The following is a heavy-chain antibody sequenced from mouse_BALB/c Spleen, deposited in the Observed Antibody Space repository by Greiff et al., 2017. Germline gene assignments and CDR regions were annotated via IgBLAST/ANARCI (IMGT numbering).Heavy chain of an antibody. J-gene: IGHJ4*01. Sequence: EVNLVESGGGLVQPGGSLKLSCAASGFDFSRYWMSWVRQAPGKGLEWIGEINPDSSTINYTPSLKDKFIISRDNAKNTLYLQMSKVRSEDTALYYCARGGLGLRYYAMDYWGQGTSVTVSS. D-gene: IGHD3-1*01. CDR1: GFDFSRYW. CDR3: ARGGLGLRYYAMDY. CDR2: INPDSSTI. V-gene: IGHV4-1*02.